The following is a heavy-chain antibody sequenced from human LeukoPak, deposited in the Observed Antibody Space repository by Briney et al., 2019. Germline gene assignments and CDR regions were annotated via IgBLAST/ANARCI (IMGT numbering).Heavy chain of an antibody. CDR3: ARLGYCSSTSCYDRYFDL. CDR2: IIPIFGTA. Sequence: ASVKVSCKASGGTFSSYAISWVRQAPGQGLEWMGGIIPIFGTANYAQKFQGRVTMTTDTSTSTAYMELRSLRSDDTAVYYCARLGYCSSTSCYDRYFDLWGRGTLVTVSS. J-gene: IGHJ2*01. CDR1: GGTFSSYA. D-gene: IGHD2-2*01. V-gene: IGHV1-69*05.